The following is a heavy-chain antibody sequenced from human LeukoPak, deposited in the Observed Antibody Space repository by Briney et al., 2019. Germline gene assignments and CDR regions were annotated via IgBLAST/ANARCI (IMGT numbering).Heavy chain of an antibody. D-gene: IGHD3-22*01. V-gene: IGHV3-7*01. J-gene: IGHJ1*01. Sequence: PGGSLRLSCAASGFTFNTYWMNWVRQAPGKGLEWVANIRPDGSEKSYVDAVKGRFTISRDNAKNSLYLQMNSLRAEDTAVYYCARDLVADSSGYPEYFQHWGQGTLVTVSS. CDR1: GFTFNTYW. CDR3: ARDLVADSSGYPEYFQH. CDR2: IRPDGSEK.